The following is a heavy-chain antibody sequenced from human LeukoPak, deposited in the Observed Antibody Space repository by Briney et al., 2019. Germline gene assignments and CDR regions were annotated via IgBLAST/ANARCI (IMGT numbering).Heavy chain of an antibody. CDR3: AKDYAYYYGSGIGGFDY. V-gene: IGHV3-23*01. Sequence: PGGSLRLSCAASGVTFSSYAMSWVRQAPGKGLEWVSNIGGSGGSTYYADSVKGRFTISRDKSNNTLYLQMNSLRAEDTAVYYCAKDYAYYYGSGIGGFDYWGQGTLVTVSS. CDR1: GVTFSSYA. D-gene: IGHD3-10*01. CDR2: IGGSGGST. J-gene: IGHJ4*02.